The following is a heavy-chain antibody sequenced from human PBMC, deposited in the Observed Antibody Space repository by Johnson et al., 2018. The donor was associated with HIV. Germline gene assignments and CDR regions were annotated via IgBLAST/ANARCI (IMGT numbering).Heavy chain of an antibody. Sequence: QVQLVESGGGVVQPGRSLRLSCAASGFTFSTYAMHWVRQAPGKGLEWVSVIYSGGSTYYADSVKGRFTISRDNSKHTLYLQMNSLRAEDKAVYYCAKEDGSVGATTGNAFDIWGQGTMVTVSS. CDR1: GFTFSTYA. J-gene: IGHJ3*02. CDR3: AKEDGSVGATTGNAFDI. V-gene: IGHV3-NL1*01. D-gene: IGHD1-26*01. CDR2: IYSGGST.